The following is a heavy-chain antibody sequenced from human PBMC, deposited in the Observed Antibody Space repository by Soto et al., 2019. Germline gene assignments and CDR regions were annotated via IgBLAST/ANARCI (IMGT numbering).Heavy chain of an antibody. CDR2: IYYSGST. J-gene: IGHJ4*02. D-gene: IGHD2-15*01. V-gene: IGHV4-61*01. Sequence: CETPSLTCTVSCGSVRRGSYYWSWIRQPPGKGLEWIGYIYYSGSTNYNPSLKSRVTISVDTSKNQFSLKLSSVTAADTAVYYCARVLGGVDYWGQGTLVTVS. CDR3: ARVLGGVDY. CDR1: CGSVRRGSYY.